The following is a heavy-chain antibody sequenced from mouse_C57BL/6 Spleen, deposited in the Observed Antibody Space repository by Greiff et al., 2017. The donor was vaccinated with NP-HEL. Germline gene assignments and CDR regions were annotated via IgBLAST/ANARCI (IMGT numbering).Heavy chain of an antibody. D-gene: IGHD2-3*01. CDR2: ISYDGSN. CDR3: ARGVYDSFAY. V-gene: IGHV3-6*01. Sequence: EVQLQQSGPGLVKPSQSLSLTCSVTGYSITSGYYWNWIRQFPGNKLEWMGYISYDGSNNYNPSLKNRISITRDTSKNQFFLKLNSVTTEDTATYYCARGVYDSFAYWGQGTLVTVSA. CDR1: GYSITSGYY. J-gene: IGHJ3*01.